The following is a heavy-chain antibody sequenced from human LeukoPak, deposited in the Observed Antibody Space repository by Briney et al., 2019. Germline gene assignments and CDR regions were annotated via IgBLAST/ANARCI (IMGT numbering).Heavy chain of an antibody. CDR3: ARRGQSTTLYYYYAMDV. D-gene: IGHD1-1*01. V-gene: IGHV4-59*08. CDR1: GGSIRGFY. Sequence: SSETLSLTCTGSGGSIRGFYWSWIRQPPGKGLEWSGYIYYNGCTNYNPSLKRRVTISLDTSKNQFSLKLSSVTAADTAVYYCARRGQSTTLYYYYAMDVWGQGTTVTVSS. CDR2: IYYNGCT. J-gene: IGHJ6*02.